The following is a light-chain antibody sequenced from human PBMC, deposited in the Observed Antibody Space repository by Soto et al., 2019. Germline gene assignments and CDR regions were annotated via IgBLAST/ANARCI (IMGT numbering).Light chain of an antibody. CDR1: QSLLHSNGYNY. Sequence: DIVMTQSPLSLPVTPGEPASISCRSSQSLLHSNGYNYLDWYLQKPGQSPQLLIYLGSNRASGVPDRVSGSGSGTDFTLKISRVEAEDVGVYYCMQDLQTPPTFGQGTKVDIK. J-gene: IGKJ1*01. V-gene: IGKV2-28*01. CDR3: MQDLQTPPT. CDR2: LGS.